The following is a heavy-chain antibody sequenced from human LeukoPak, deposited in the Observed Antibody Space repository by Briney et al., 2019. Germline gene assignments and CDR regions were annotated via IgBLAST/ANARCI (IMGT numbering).Heavy chain of an antibody. CDR1: GFTFSSYE. CDR2: ISSSGSTT. V-gene: IGHV3-48*03. J-gene: IGHJ3*02. CDR3: ARVSSGWYDAFDI. D-gene: IGHD6-19*01. Sequence: GGSLPPSCAASGFTFSSYEMNWVRQAPGKGLEWVSYISSSGSTTYYADSVKGRFTISRDNAKNSLYLQMNSLRAEDTAVYYCARVSSGWYDAFDIWGQGTMVTVSS.